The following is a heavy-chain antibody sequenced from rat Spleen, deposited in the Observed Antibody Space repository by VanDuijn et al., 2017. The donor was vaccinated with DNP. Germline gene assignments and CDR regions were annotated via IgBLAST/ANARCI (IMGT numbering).Heavy chain of an antibody. D-gene: IGHD1-12*02. V-gene: IGHV5-29*01. CDR3: TRMDSGPFDY. J-gene: IGHJ2*01. CDR1: GLTFSNYG. Sequence: EVQLEESGGGLVQPGRSLKLSCTASGLTFSNYGMAWVRQSPTTGLEWVATINYEGSNTYYRDSVTGRFTISRDNAKSALYLQMDGLRSEDTATYYCTRMDSGPFDYWGQGVMVTVSS. CDR2: INYEGSNT.